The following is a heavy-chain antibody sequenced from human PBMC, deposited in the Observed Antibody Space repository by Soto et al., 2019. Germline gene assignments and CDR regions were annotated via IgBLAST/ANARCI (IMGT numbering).Heavy chain of an antibody. Sequence: GGSLRLSCAASGFTFSSYAMSWVRQSPGEGLEWVSSVNDSGDRTYYADSVKGRFTISRDNSKNTLYLQMNTLRAEETALYYCVRDNQRSGWSYNCYDSWGQGTRVTVSS. CDR3: VRDNQRSGWSYNCYDS. D-gene: IGHD6-19*01. CDR1: GFTFSSYA. J-gene: IGHJ5*01. V-gene: IGHV3-23*01. CDR2: VNDSGDRT.